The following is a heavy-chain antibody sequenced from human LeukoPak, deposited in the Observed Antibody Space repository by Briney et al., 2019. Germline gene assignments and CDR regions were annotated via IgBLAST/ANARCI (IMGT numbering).Heavy chain of an antibody. Sequence: PSETLSLTCTVSGGSISSDYWSWIRQPPGKGLEWIGYIYYSGSTNYNPSLKSRVTISVDTSKNQFSLKLSSVTAAGTAVYYCARGVVTAYYYYYGMDVWGQGTTVTVSS. CDR3: ARGVVTAYYYYYGMDV. V-gene: IGHV4-59*01. D-gene: IGHD2-21*02. CDR1: GGSISSDY. CDR2: IYYSGST. J-gene: IGHJ6*02.